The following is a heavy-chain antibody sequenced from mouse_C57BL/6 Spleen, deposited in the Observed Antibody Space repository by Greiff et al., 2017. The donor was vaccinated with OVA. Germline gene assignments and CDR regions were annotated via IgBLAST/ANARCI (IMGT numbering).Heavy chain of an antibody. CDR1: GYAFTNYL. D-gene: IGHD2-5*01. J-gene: IGHJ3*01. CDR2: INPGSGGT. V-gene: IGHV1-54*01. CDR3: ARGDSNFAY. Sequence: QVQLKQSGAELVRPGTSVKVSCKASGYAFTNYLIEWVKQRPGQGLEWIGVINPGSGGTNYNEKFKGKATLTADKSSSTAYMPLSSLTSEDSAVYFCARGDSNFAYWGQGTLVTVSA.